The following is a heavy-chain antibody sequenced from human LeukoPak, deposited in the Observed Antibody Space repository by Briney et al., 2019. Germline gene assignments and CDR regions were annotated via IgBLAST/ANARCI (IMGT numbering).Heavy chain of an antibody. D-gene: IGHD5-24*01. J-gene: IGHJ3*02. CDR1: GYTFTTYY. Sequence: GASVKVSCKASGYTFTTYYMHWVRQAPGQGLEWMGIINPSGGSTTYAQKFQGRVTMTRDTSTSTVYIELSSLGSEDTAVYYCARGVEMATTGDAFDIWGQGTVVTVSS. V-gene: IGHV1-46*01. CDR2: INPSGGST. CDR3: ARGVEMATTGDAFDI.